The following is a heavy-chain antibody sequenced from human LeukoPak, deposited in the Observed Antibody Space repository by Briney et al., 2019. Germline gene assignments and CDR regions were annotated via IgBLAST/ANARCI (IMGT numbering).Heavy chain of an antibody. D-gene: IGHD2-2*01. Sequence: PGGSLRLSCAASGFTVSSNYMSWVRQAPGKGLEWVSVIYSGGSTYYADSVKGRFTISRDNSKNTLYLQMNSLRAEDTAVYYCAKIWRGYCSSTSCYPLLDYWGQGTLVTVSS. J-gene: IGHJ4*02. V-gene: IGHV3-53*01. CDR1: GFTVSSNY. CDR2: IYSGGST. CDR3: AKIWRGYCSSTSCYPLLDY.